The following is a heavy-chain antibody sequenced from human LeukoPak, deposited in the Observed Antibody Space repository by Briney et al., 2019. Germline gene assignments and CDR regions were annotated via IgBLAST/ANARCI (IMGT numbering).Heavy chain of an antibody. J-gene: IGHJ4*02. Sequence: PSETLSLTCAVYGGSFSGYYWSWIRQPPGKGLEWIGEINHSGSTNYNPSLKSRVTISVDTSKNQFSLKVTSVTAADTAVYYCAMGYCSGGSCYPFDYWGQGTLVTVSS. CDR3: AMGYCSGGSCYPFDY. D-gene: IGHD2-15*01. V-gene: IGHV4-34*01. CDR1: GGSFSGYY. CDR2: INHSGST.